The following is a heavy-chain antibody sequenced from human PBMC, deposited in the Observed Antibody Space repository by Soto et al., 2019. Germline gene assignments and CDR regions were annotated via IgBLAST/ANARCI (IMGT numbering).Heavy chain of an antibody. D-gene: IGHD6-19*01. CDR1: GFTFEDYA. J-gene: IGHJ2*01. Sequence: EVQLVESGGGLVQPGRSLRLSCAVSGFTFEDYAMIWVRQVPGKGLECVSSISWNSGAIDYAASVKGRFTISRDNAKKSLYLEMNRLRVEDTALYYCAKDARSGWPWYFDLWGRGTLVTVSS. CDR2: ISWNSGAI. V-gene: IGHV3-9*01. CDR3: AKDARSGWPWYFDL.